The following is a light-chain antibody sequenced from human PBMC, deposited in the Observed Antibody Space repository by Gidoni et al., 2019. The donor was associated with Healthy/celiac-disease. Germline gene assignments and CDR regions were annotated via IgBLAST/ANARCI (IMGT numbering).Light chain of an antibody. CDR2: LGS. Sequence: DIVMTQSPLSLPVTPGEPASISGRSSQSLLHSNGYNYLDWYLQKPGQSPQLLISLGSNRASGVPDRFSGSGSGTDFTLKISRVEAEDVGVYYCMQTLQTPITFXPXTKVDIK. J-gene: IGKJ3*01. CDR3: MQTLQTPIT. CDR1: QSLLHSNGYNY. V-gene: IGKV2-28*01.